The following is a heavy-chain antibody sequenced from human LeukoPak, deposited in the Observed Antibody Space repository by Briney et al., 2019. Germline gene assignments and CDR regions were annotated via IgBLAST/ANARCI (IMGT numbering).Heavy chain of an antibody. Sequence: GGSLRLSCAASGFTFSSYAMSWVRQAPGKGLEWVSAISGSGGSTYYADSVKGRFTISGDNSKNTLYLQMNSLRAEDTAVYYCAKGGAAAGEYYFDYWGQGTLVTVSS. D-gene: IGHD6-13*01. J-gene: IGHJ4*02. CDR1: GFTFSSYA. V-gene: IGHV3-23*01. CDR3: AKGGAAAGEYYFDY. CDR2: ISGSGGST.